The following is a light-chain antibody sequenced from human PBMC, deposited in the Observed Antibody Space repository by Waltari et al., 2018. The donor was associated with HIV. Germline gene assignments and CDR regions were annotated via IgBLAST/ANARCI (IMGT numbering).Light chain of an antibody. Sequence: QSALTQPASVSGSPGQSITISCTRTSSDVATYKLVSWYQQHPGKAPKLMIYEVSKRPAGVSARFSVSKSGDTASLTISGLQAEDEADYYCCSYVSNVIFGGGTKLTVL. CDR2: EVS. J-gene: IGLJ2*01. CDR3: CSYVSNVI. V-gene: IGLV2-23*02. CDR1: SSDVATYKL.